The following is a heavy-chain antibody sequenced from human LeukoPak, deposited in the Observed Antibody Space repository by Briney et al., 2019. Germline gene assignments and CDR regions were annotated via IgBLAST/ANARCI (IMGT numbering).Heavy chain of an antibody. CDR2: ISGSGGST. CDR3: AKDNGVSFDAFDI. D-gene: IGHD2-8*01. V-gene: IGHV3-23*01. CDR1: GFTFSSYA. Sequence: PGGSLRLSCAASGFTFSSYAMSWVRQAPGKGLEWVSAISGSGGSTYYAGSVKGRPTISRDNSKNTLYLQMNSLRAEDTAVYYCAKDNGVSFDAFDIWGQGTMVTVSS. J-gene: IGHJ3*02.